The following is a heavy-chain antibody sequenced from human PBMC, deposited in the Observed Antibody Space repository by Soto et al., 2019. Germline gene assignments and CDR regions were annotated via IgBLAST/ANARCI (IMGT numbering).Heavy chain of an antibody. CDR2: INHSGST. CDR3: ARGKGQN. Sequence: QVQLQQWGAGLLKPSETLSLTRAVYGGSFSGYYWSWIRQPPGKGLEWIGEINHSGSTNYNPSLKSRVTISVDTSKNQFSLKLSSVTAADTAVYYCARGKGQNWGQGTLVTVSS. CDR1: GGSFSGYY. V-gene: IGHV4-34*01. J-gene: IGHJ4*02.